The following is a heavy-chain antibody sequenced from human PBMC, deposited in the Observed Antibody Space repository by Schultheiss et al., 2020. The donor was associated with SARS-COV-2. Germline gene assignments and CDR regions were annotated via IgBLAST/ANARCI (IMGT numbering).Heavy chain of an antibody. Sequence: GGSLRLSCAASGFTFNSYEMNWVRQAPGKGLEWVSYISNSGNSIYYADSVKGRFTISRDNAKNSLSLQMNNLRAEDTAVYYCARDVSYSYYYAMDVWGQGTTVTVSS. CDR1: GFTFNSYE. V-gene: IGHV3-48*03. CDR2: ISNSGNSI. CDR3: ARDVSYSYYYAMDV. J-gene: IGHJ6*02.